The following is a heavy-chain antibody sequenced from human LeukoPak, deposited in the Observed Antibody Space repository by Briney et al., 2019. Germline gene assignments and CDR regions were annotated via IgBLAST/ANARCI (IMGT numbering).Heavy chain of an antibody. CDR2: ISYHGTTE. CDR1: GFTYSTYA. Sequence: GGSLRLSCAASGFTYSTYAMHWVRQTPGKGLEWVAAISYHGTTEYYANSEKGRFTISRDNSKNILYLQMNSLRAEDTALYYCARYEMMYATTFHYHGLDVWGQGTTVTVSS. CDR3: ARYEMMYATTFHYHGLDV. J-gene: IGHJ6*02. V-gene: IGHV3-30-3*01. D-gene: IGHD2-8*01.